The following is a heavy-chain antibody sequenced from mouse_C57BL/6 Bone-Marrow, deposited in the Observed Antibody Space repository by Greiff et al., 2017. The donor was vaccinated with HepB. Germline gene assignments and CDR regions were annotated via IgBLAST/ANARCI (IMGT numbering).Heavy chain of an antibody. V-gene: IGHV14-4*01. CDR1: GFNIKDDY. CDR2: IDPENGDT. J-gene: IGHJ4*01. Sequence: EVQLQQSGAELVRPGASVKLSCTASGFNIKDDYMHWVKQRPEQGLEWIGLIDPENGDTEYASKFQGKATITADTSSNTAYLQLSSLTSEDTAVYYCTTDLHYYGSSYRYYYAMDYWGQGTSVTVSS. CDR3: TTDLHYYGSSYRYYYAMDY. D-gene: IGHD1-1*01.